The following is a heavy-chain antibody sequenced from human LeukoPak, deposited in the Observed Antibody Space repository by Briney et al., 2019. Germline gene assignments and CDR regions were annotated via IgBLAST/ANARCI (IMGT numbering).Heavy chain of an antibody. J-gene: IGHJ1*01. Sequence: PGGSLRLSCAASGFAFSSHVMSWVRQAPGKRLEWVSTININDAATYYADSVKGRFTISRDNSKNSVYLQMNGLRAEDTATYYCARRVAAGSGKNYFGYRGQGAPVTVSA. V-gene: IGHV3-23*01. D-gene: IGHD3-10*01. CDR2: ININDAAT. CDR3: ARRVAAGSGKNYFGY. CDR1: GFAFSSHV.